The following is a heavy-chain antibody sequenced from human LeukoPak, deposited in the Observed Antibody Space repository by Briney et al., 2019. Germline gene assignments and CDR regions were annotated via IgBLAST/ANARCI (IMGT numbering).Heavy chain of an antibody. Sequence: SETLSLTCTVSGGSITSYFWTWIRQPPGKGLEWIGYIYHSGTTNYNPSLKSRVSISADTSKNQFSLKLSSVTAADTAVYYCAQKAPYSPGYSQHWGQGTLVTVSS. D-gene: IGHD2-15*01. J-gene: IGHJ1*01. CDR2: IYHSGTT. V-gene: IGHV4-59*01. CDR1: GGSITSYF. CDR3: AQKAPYSPGYSQH.